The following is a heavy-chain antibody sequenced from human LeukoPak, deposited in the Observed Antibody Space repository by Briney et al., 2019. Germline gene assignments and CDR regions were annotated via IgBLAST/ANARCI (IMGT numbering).Heavy chain of an antibody. J-gene: IGHJ4*02. Sequence: ASVKVSCRASGYTFTNCGIIWVRQAPGQGLEWMGWISPYNGNTKYGQKAQGRVAMTADTATSTAYLEVRYLTFDDTAVYYCARSHSGSLRAPFDLWGQGTLVTVSS. D-gene: IGHD3-22*01. CDR3: ARSHSGSLRAPFDL. V-gene: IGHV1-18*01. CDR1: GYTFTNCG. CDR2: ISPYNGNT.